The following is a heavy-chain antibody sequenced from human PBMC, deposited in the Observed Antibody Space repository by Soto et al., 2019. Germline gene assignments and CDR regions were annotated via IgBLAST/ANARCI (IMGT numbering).Heavy chain of an antibody. CDR3: AREQQLAFDN. V-gene: IGHV3-48*01. J-gene: IGHJ4*01. CDR1: GFTFSSYS. D-gene: IGHD6-13*01. CDR2: IGSSSTTI. Sequence: EVQLVESGGGLVQPGGSLRLSCAASGFTFSSYSFNWVRQAPGKGLEWLSYIGSSSTTIYYADSVKGRFIISRDNAKNSLYLQMNSLRREDTAVYYWAREQQLAFDNWGHGTRVPVSS.